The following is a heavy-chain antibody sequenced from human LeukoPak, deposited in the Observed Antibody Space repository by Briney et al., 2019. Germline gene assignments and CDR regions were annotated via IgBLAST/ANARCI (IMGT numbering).Heavy chain of an antibody. Sequence: KPGGSLRLSCAASGFTFSNAWMSWVRQVPGKGLEWVGRIYSKADGGTTDYAAPVKGRFTISRDDSKNMLFLQMNSLKTEDTAVYYCTTDIAAAGPLDAFDIWGQGTMVTVSS. CDR2: IYSKADGGTT. D-gene: IGHD6-13*01. CDR3: TTDIAAAGPLDAFDI. CDR1: GFTFSNAW. J-gene: IGHJ3*02. V-gene: IGHV3-15*01.